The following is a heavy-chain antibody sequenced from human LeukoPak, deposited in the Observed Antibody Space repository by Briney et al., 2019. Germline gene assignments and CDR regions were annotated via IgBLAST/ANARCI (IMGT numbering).Heavy chain of an antibody. CDR1: GFTLSSYG. Sequence: GRSLRLSCAASGFTLSSYGMHWVRQAPGKGLEWVAVISYDGSNKYYADSVKGRFTISRDNSKNTLYLQMNSLRAEDTAVYYCAKDGGTDWYSYGRLDYWGQGTLVTVSS. D-gene: IGHD5-18*01. J-gene: IGHJ4*02. CDR2: ISYDGSNK. CDR3: AKDGGTDWYSYGRLDY. V-gene: IGHV3-30*18.